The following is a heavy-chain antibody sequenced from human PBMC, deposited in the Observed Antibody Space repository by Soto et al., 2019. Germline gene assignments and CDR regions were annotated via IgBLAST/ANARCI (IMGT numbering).Heavy chain of an antibody. CDR2: INSDGSST. CDR3: ARGRSHYYDSSGYYYGWYFDL. Sequence: GGSLRLSCAASGFTFSSYWMHWVRQAPGKGLVWVSRINSDGSSTSYADSVKGRFTISRDNAKNTLYLQMNSLRAEDTAVYYCARGRSHYYDSSGYYYGWYFDLWGRGTLVTVSS. CDR1: GFTFSSYW. J-gene: IGHJ2*01. V-gene: IGHV3-74*01. D-gene: IGHD3-22*01.